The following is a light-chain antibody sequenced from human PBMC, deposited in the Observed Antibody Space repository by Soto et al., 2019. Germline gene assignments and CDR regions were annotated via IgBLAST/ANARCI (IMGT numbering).Light chain of an antibody. V-gene: IGKV1-5*01. CDR2: DAS. Sequence: DIQMTQSPSTLSASVGDRVTITCRASQSLSSWLAWYQQKPGKAPKLLIYDASSLESGVPSRFSGSGSGTEFTLTISSLQPDDFATYYCQQYNNYWTFGQGTKVDIK. CDR3: QQYNNYWT. CDR1: QSLSSW. J-gene: IGKJ1*01.